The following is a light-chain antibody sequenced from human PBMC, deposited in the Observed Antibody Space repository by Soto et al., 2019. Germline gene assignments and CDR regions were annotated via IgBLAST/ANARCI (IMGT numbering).Light chain of an antibody. J-gene: IGLJ1*01. V-gene: IGLV1-40*01. CDR2: GNS. Sequence: QAVVTQPPSVSGAPGQRVTISCTGSRSNIGAGYDVHWYQQLPGTAPKLLMYGNSNRPSGVPDRFSGSKSGTSASLAITGLQAEDEADYYCQSYDSSLSAFYVFGTGTKLTVL. CDR1: RSNIGAGYD. CDR3: QSYDSSLSAFYV.